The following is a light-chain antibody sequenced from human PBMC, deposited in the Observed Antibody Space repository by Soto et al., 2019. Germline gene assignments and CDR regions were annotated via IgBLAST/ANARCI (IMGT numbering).Light chain of an antibody. CDR1: SSNIGSNY. J-gene: IGLJ1*01. Sequence: LTEPRSASGTPGRRVTISCSGSSSNIGSNYVYWYQQLPGTAPKLLIYRNNQRPSGVPDRFSGSKSGTSASLAISGLRSEDEADYYCAAWDDSLSAFYVFGTGTKVTVL. CDR2: RNN. CDR3: AAWDDSLSAFYV. V-gene: IGLV1-47*01.